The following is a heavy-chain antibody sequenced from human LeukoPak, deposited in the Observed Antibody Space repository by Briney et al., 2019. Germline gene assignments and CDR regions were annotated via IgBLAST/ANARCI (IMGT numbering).Heavy chain of an antibody. J-gene: IGHJ3*02. CDR3: ARDHLGASHGVSRAFDI. CDR1: GGSISSSSYY. V-gene: IGHV4-39*02. Sequence: SETLSLTCTVSGGSISSSSYYWGWIRQPPGKGLEWIGSIYYSGSTYYNPSLKSRVTISVDTSKNQFSLKLSSVTAADTAVYYCARDHLGASHGVSRAFDIWGQGTMVTVSS. CDR2: IYYSGST. D-gene: IGHD3-10*01.